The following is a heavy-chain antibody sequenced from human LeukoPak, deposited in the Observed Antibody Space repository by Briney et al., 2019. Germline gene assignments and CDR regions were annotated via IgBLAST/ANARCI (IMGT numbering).Heavy chain of an antibody. V-gene: IGHV3-30*01. Sequence: GGSLRLSCAASGFTFSSYAMHWVRQAPGKGLEWVVVISYDGSNKYYADSVKGRFTISRDNSKNTLYLQMNSLRAEDTAVYYCAREATAGYSSSWYSYYYYYMDVWGKGTTVTVSS. CDR2: ISYDGSNK. J-gene: IGHJ6*03. CDR3: AREATAGYSSSWYSYYYYYMDV. CDR1: GFTFSSYA. D-gene: IGHD6-13*01.